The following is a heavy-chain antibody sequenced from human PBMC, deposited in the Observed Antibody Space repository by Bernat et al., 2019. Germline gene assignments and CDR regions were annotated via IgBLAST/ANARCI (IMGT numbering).Heavy chain of an antibody. V-gene: IGHV3-21*01. J-gene: IGHJ3*02. Sequence: EVQLVESGGGLVKPGGSLRLSCAASGFTFSSYSMNWVRQAPGKGLEWVSSISSSSSYIYYADSVKGRFTISRDNAKNLLYLQMNSLRAEDTAVYYCARNRYSYGFLDAFDIWGQGTMVTVSS. CDR3: ARNRYSYGFLDAFDI. CDR1: GFTFSSYS. D-gene: IGHD5-18*01. CDR2: ISSSSSYI.